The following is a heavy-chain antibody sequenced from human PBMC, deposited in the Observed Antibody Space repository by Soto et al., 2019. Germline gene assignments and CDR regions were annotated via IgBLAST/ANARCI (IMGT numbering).Heavy chain of an antibody. J-gene: IGHJ6*02. CDR2: ISYDGSNK. V-gene: IGHV3-30*03. CDR3: ATSNGGTYYYNYGMDV. CDR1: GFTFSSYG. Sequence: QVQLVESGGGVVQPGRSLRLSCAASGFTFSSYGMHWFRQAPGKGLEWVAVISYDGSNKYYADSVKGRFTISRDNSKNTLYLQMNSLRAEDTSVYYCATSNGGTYYYNYGMDVWGQGTTVTVSS. D-gene: IGHD1-26*01.